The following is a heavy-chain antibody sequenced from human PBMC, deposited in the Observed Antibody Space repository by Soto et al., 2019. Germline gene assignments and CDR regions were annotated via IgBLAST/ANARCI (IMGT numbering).Heavy chain of an antibody. Sequence: GGSLRLSCAASGFTFSSYAMSWVRQAPGKGLEWGSAISGSGGSTYYADSVKGRFTISRDNSKNTLYLQMNSLRAGDTAVYYCAKDWYDSSGYYFDYWGQGTLVTVSS. V-gene: IGHV3-23*01. CDR2: ISGSGGST. J-gene: IGHJ4*02. CDR3: AKDWYDSSGYYFDY. D-gene: IGHD3-22*01. CDR1: GFTFSSYA.